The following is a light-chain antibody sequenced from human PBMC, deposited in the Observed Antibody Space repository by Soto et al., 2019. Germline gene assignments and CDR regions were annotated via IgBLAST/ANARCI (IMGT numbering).Light chain of an antibody. Sequence: PGERATLSCRASQSVSSCLAWYQQKPGQAPRLLIYDASNRATGIPARFSGSGSGTDFTLTISSLEPEDFAVYYCQQRSNWPTFGQGTKVEIK. J-gene: IGKJ1*01. CDR3: QQRSNWPT. V-gene: IGKV3-11*01. CDR2: DAS. CDR1: QSVSSC.